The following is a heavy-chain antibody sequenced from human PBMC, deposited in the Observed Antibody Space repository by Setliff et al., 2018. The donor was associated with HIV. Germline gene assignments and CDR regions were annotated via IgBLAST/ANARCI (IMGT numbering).Heavy chain of an antibody. Sequence: SLTCTVSGVSISNYYWSWIRQTPEMGLEWIGYMYYGGATNYNPSLKSRVTISQDTSHNQFSLKLTSVTVTDTAVYYCVRALPKPRGLTWFDPWGQGTLVTVSS. J-gene: IGHJ5*02. CDR1: GVSISNYY. CDR3: VRALPKPRGLTWFDP. D-gene: IGHD3-10*01. V-gene: IGHV4-59*01. CDR2: MYYGGAT.